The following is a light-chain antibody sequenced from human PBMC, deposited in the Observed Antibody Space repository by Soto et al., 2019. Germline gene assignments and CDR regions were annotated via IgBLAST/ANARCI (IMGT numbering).Light chain of an antibody. V-gene: IGLV2-14*01. CDR3: SSYTSSSTLGV. Sequence: QSALTQPASVSGSPGQSITISCTGTSSHIGGYNYVSWYQQHPGKALKLMIYEVSNRPSGVSNRFSGSKSGNTASLTISGLQAEDEADYYCSSYTSSSTLGVFGTGTKVTVL. CDR1: SSHIGGYNY. J-gene: IGLJ1*01. CDR2: EVS.